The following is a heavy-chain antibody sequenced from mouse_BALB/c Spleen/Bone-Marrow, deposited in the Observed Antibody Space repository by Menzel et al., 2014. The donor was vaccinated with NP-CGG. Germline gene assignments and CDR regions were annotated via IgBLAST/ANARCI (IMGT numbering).Heavy chain of an antibody. J-gene: IGHJ2*01. D-gene: IGHD4-1*01. Sequence: QVQLQQSGAELVRPGASVTLSCKASGYTFTDYEIHWVKQTPVHGLEWIGAIDPETGGNAYNQKFKGKATLTADKSSSTAYMELRSLTSEDSAVYYCTRTWADYFDYWGQATPLPVS. CDR1: GYTFTDYE. CDR3: TRTWADYFDY. CDR2: IDPETGGN. V-gene: IGHV1-15*01.